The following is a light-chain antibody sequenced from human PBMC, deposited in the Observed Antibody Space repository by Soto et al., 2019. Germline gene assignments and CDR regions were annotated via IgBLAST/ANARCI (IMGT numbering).Light chain of an antibody. Sequence: DIQMTQSPSSLSASVGDRVTITCRASQSISSYLNWYQQKPGKAPKLLIYAASSLQSGVPSRFSGSGSGTDFTLTISSLQSEDFAEYHCQQYNNWPQTFGRGTKVDTK. CDR1: QSISSY. CDR2: AAS. CDR3: QQYNNWPQT. J-gene: IGKJ1*01. V-gene: IGKV1-39*01.